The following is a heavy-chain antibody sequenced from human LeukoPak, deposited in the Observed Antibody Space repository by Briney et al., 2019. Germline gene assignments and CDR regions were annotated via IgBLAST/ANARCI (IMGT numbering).Heavy chain of an antibody. CDR3: ARQATWEVSVDY. CDR1: GYTFTSYG. V-gene: IGHV1-18*04. D-gene: IGHD5-12*01. Sequence: ASVKVSCKASGYTFTSYGISWVRQAPGQGVEGMGWISAYNGNTNYAQKLQGRVTMTTDVSTSTAYMELRSLRSDDTAVYYCARQATWEVSVDYWGQGTLVTVSS. J-gene: IGHJ4*02. CDR2: ISAYNGNT.